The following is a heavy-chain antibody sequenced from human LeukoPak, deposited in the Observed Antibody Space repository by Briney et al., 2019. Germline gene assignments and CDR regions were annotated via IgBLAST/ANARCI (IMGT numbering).Heavy chain of an antibody. Sequence: GGSLRLSCAASGSTVSSSYMSWVRQAPGKGLEWVSVFYTGGSTYYADSVKGRFTISRDNSKNTLYLQMNSLRAEDTAVYYCARGSPTMVNAFDIWGQGTIVSVSS. CDR1: GSTVSSSY. CDR3: ARGSPTMVNAFDI. V-gene: IGHV3-53*01. CDR2: FYTGGST. J-gene: IGHJ3*02. D-gene: IGHD3-10*01.